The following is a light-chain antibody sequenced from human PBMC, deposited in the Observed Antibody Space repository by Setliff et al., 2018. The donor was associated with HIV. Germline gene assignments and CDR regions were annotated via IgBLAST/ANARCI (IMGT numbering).Light chain of an antibody. V-gene: IGLV2-14*01. CDR3: SSYTTNSTLVL. Sequence: QSVLAQPASVSGSPRQSITISCTGSSSDIGDYNYVSWYQHHPGKAPKLMIYAFNSRPSRVSNRFSGSKSGNTASLTISGLQAEDEADYFCSSYTTNSTLVLFGGGTKVTVL. CDR1: SSDIGDYNY. J-gene: IGLJ2*01. CDR2: AFN.